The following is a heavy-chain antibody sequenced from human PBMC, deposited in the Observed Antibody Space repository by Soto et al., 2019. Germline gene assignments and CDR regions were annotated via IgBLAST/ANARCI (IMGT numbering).Heavy chain of an antibody. D-gene: IGHD3-22*01. CDR3: ARDIPLLDYYDSSGYLAPSPPASFDY. J-gene: IGHJ4*02. CDR1: GYTFTSYG. V-gene: IGHV1-18*04. CDR2: ISAYNGNT. Sequence: GASVKVSCKASGYTFTSYGISWVRQAPGQGLEWMGWISAYNGNTNYAQKLQGRVTMTTDTSTSTAYMELRSLRSDDTAVYYCARDIPLLDYYDSSGYLAPSPPASFDYWGQGTLVTVSS.